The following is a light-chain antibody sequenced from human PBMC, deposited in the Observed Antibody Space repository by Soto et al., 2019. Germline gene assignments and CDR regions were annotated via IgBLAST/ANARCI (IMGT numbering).Light chain of an antibody. J-gene: IGLJ3*02. V-gene: IGLV2-11*01. CDR1: SSDVGGYNY. CDR2: DVS. Sequence: QSALTQPRSVSGSPGQSVTISCTGTSSDVGGYNYVSWYQQHPGKAPKLVIYDVSKRPSGVPDRFSGSKSGNTASLTVSGLQAEDEADYSCCSYAGTHTQWVFGGGTKVTVL. CDR3: CSYAGTHTQWV.